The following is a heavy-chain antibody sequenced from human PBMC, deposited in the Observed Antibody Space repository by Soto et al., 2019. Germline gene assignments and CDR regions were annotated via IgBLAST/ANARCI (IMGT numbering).Heavy chain of an antibody. CDR1: GFHSSTYGFSTYA. D-gene: IGHD3-10*01. Sequence: PGGSLRLSCLASGFHSSTYGFSTYAMTWVRQPPGKGLEWVSVITGSGCHSYYADSVKGRFTISRDNSRNTLFLQMDSLRADDTAVYFCAKGTSSEFLLSFDDWGHGTLVTVSS. CDR3: AKGTSSEFLLSFDD. CDR2: ITGSGCHS. J-gene: IGHJ4*01. V-gene: IGHV3-23*01.